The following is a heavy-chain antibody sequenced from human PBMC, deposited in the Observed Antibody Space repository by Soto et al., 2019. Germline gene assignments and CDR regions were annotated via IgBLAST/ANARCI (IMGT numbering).Heavy chain of an antibody. CDR1: GGYVNSGVDY. J-gene: IGHJ5*02. CDR3: ARSVFP. CDR2: IYYSGST. V-gene: IGHV4-31*11. Sequence: PSETLCVTCAFSGGYVNSGVDYLNWIRQHPGKGLEWIGYIYYSGSTYYNPSLKSRVTISVDTSKNQFSLKLSSVTAADTAVYYCARSVFPWGQGTLVTVS.